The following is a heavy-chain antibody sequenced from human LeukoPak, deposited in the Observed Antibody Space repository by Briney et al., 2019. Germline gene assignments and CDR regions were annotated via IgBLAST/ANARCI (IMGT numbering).Heavy chain of an antibody. CDR2: IYSGAGT. J-gene: IGHJ4*02. CDR3: AKDSSGPAY. Sequence: PGGSLRLSCAASGFTVNSNYISWVRQAPGKGLEWVSVIYSGAGTFYADSVKGRFTISRDNSKNTLYLQMNSLRAEDTAVYYCAKDSSGPAYWGQGTLVTVSS. CDR1: GFTVNSNY. V-gene: IGHV3-53*01. D-gene: IGHD6-19*01.